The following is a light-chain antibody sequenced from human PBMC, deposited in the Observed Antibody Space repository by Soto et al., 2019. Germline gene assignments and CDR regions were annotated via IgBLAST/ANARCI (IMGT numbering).Light chain of an antibody. CDR3: QSYDSSTVV. Sequence: NFMLTQPHSVSESPGKTVTISCTRSSGSIASNYVQWYQQRPGSAPTTVICEDNQRPSGVPDRFSGSTDGSSNSASLTIAGLQTEDEVDYYCQSYDSSTVVFGGGTKLTVL. CDR1: SGSIASNY. J-gene: IGLJ2*01. CDR2: EDN. V-gene: IGLV6-57*04.